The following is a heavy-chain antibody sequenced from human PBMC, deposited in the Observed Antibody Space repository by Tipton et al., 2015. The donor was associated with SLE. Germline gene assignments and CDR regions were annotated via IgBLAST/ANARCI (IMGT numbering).Heavy chain of an antibody. Sequence: TLSLTCTVSGGSISSSRYYWGWIRQPPGKGLEWIGSIYYSGSTYYNPSLKSRVTISVDTSKNQFSLKLSSVTAADTAVYYCARGKREVRGVPMNCAFDIWAQGTMVTVSS. CDR2: IYYSGST. V-gene: IGHV4-39*07. J-gene: IGHJ3*02. D-gene: IGHD3-10*01. CDR1: GGSISSSRYY. CDR3: ARGKREVRGVPMNCAFDI.